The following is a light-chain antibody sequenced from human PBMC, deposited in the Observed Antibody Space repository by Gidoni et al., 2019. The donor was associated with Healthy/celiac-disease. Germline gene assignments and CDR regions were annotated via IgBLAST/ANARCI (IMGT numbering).Light chain of an antibody. V-gene: IGLV2-8*02. CDR2: EVS. J-gene: IGLJ1*01. CDR3: SSYAGSNNFV. Sequence: SALTQPPSASRSPGQSVTISCPGTSSDVGGYNYVSWYQQHPGKAPKLMIYEVSKRPSGVPDRFSGSKSGNTASLTVSGLQAEDEADYYCSSYAGSNNFVFGTGTKVTVL. CDR1: SSDVGGYNY.